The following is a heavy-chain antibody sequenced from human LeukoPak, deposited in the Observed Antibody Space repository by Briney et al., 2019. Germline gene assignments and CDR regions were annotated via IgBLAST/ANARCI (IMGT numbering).Heavy chain of an antibody. Sequence: SSETLSLTCTVSGGSISSYYWSWIRQPPGKGLEWIGYIYYSGSTNYNPSLKSRVTISVDTSKNQFSLKLSSVTAADTAVYYCAKSRTGDGLDYWGQGTLVTVSS. J-gene: IGHJ4*02. D-gene: IGHD7-27*01. CDR3: AKSRTGDGLDY. CDR2: IYYSGST. V-gene: IGHV4-59*01. CDR1: GGSISSYY.